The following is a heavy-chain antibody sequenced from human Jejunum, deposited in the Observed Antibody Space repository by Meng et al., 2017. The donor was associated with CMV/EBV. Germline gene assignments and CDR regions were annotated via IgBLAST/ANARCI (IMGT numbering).Heavy chain of an antibody. J-gene: IGHJ4*02. CDR2: ISGSGDGT. CDR1: GFTFSSFA. Sequence: ASGFTFSSFAMTWVRQAPGMGLEWVSGISGSGDGTYYADSVKGRFTISRDNSKNTLYLQMNSLRADDTAVYYCARPGYIETYYRCDYWGQGTLVTVSS. D-gene: IGHD1-26*01. V-gene: IGHV3-23*01. CDR3: ARPGYIETYYRCDY.